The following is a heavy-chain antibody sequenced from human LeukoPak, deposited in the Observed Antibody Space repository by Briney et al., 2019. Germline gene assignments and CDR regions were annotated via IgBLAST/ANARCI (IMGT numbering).Heavy chain of an antibody. CDR3: ARGGTTVTFLDAFDI. V-gene: IGHV4-30-2*01. D-gene: IGHD4-17*01. Sequence: SETLSLTCAVSGGSISSGGYSWSWIRQPPGKGLEWIGYIYHSGSTYYNPSLKSRVTISVDRSKNQFSLKLSSETAADTAVYYCARGGTTVTFLDAFDIWGQGTMVTVSS. J-gene: IGHJ3*02. CDR2: IYHSGST. CDR1: GGSISSGGYS.